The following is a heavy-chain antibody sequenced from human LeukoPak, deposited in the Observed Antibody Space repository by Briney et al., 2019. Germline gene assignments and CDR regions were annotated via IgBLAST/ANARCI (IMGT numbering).Heavy chain of an antibody. D-gene: IGHD6-19*01. J-gene: IGHJ4*02. CDR3: ARGYCSGWTRIGF. Sequence: PGGSLRLSCAASGFTFSDYYMSWIRQAPGKGLEWVSYISTSDTNYADSVKGRFTISRDNAKNSLYLQMNSLRAEDTAVYYCARGYCSGWTRIGFWGQGTLVTVSS. CDR2: ISTSDT. CDR1: GFTFSDYY. V-gene: IGHV3-11*05.